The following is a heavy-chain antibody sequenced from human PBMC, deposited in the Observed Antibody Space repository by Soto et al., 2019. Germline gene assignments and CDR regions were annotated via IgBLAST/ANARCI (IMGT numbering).Heavy chain of an antibody. CDR3: AKGARSSSGSDGYKFDY. D-gene: IGHD2-21*01. V-gene: IGHV3-33*06. Sequence: PGGSLRLSCAASGFTFSSYGMHGVRQAPGKGLEWVAVIWYDGSNKYYADSVKGRFTISRDNSKSTLYLQMDSLRVEDTAVYYCAKGARSSSGSDGYKFDYWGQGTLVTSPQ. CDR2: IWYDGSNK. CDR1: GFTFSSYG. J-gene: IGHJ4*02.